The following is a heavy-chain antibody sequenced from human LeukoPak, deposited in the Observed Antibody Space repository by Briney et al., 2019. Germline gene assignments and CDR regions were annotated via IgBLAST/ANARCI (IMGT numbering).Heavy chain of an antibody. CDR1: GFNLSSYA. D-gene: IGHD3-22*01. CDR3: AKAGYYYDSSGYYLYYFDY. J-gene: IGHJ4*02. Sequence: GGSLRLSCAASGFNLSSYAMSWVRQAPGKGLEWVSAISGSGGSTYYADSVKGRFTISRDNSKNTLYLQMNSLRAEDTAVYYCAKAGYYYDSSGYYLYYFDYWGQGTLVTVSS. CDR2: ISGSGGST. V-gene: IGHV3-23*01.